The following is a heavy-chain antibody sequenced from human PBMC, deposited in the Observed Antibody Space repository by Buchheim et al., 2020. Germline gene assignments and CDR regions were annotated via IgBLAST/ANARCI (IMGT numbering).Heavy chain of an antibody. D-gene: IGHD1-26*01. Sequence: QLQLQESGPGLVKPSETLSLTCTVSRGSLSISSYYWGWIRQPPGKGLEWIASIHYSGSTYYKPSLKSRLNISLDTSKKQVSLRLSSVTAADTAVYFCARHKWELVDYWGQG. V-gene: IGHV4-39*01. CDR2: IHYSGST. J-gene: IGHJ4*02. CDR1: RGSLSISSYY. CDR3: ARHKWELVDY.